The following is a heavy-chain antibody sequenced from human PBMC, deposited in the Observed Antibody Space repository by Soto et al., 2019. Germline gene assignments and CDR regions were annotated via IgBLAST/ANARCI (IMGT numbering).Heavy chain of an antibody. CDR3: AKGRYYDLYGMDV. CDR1: GFTFSNNG. J-gene: IGHJ6*02. Sequence: QVQLVESGGGVVQPGRSLRLSCAASGFTFSNNGMHWVRQAPGKGLEWVAVISYDGSSKYYADSVKGRFTISRDNSKNTLFLQMNSLRAEDTAVFYCAKGRYYDLYGMDVWGQGTTGTVSS. V-gene: IGHV3-30*18. D-gene: IGHD3-22*01. CDR2: ISYDGSSK.